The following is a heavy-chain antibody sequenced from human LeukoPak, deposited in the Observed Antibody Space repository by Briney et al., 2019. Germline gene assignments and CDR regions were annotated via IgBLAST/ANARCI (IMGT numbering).Heavy chain of an antibody. J-gene: IGHJ3*02. CDR1: GYTFSGYH. V-gene: IGHV1-2*02. CDR3: ARETGTNREDGFDI. CDR2: MNPHRGGT. Sequence: ASVKVSCKASGYTFSGYHLQWIRQAPGQGLEWMGWMNPHRGGTKFAQKFEGRVTMTMDTSISTVYMELRRLRYDDTAVYYCARETGTNREDGFDIWGRGTMVTVSS. D-gene: IGHD1-7*01.